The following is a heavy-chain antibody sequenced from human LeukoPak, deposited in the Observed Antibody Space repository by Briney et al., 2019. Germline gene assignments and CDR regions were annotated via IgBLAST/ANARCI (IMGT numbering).Heavy chain of an antibody. D-gene: IGHD3-22*01. CDR3: ARAGNYYYSSGYYSHFDY. CDR1: GTAISSSY. CDR2: IYYSGST. J-gene: IGHJ4*02. V-gene: IGHV4-59*01. Sequence: SETLSLTCTFSGTAISSSYWSWIRQPPGRGLEWIAYIYYSGSTNYNPSLKSRVTISVDTSKNQFSLKLSSVTAADTAVYYCARAGNYYYSSGYYSHFDYWGQGTLVTVSS.